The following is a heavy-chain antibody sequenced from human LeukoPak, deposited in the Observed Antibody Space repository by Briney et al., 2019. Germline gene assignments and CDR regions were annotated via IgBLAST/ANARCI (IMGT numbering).Heavy chain of an antibody. CDR3: ARDSTHYPGAFDI. CDR2: IYHSGST. D-gene: IGHD1-26*01. Sequence: SETLSLTCTVSGASISGYYWSWIRQPPGKGLEWIGYIYHSGSTYYNPSLKSRVTISVDRSKNQFSLKLSSVTAADTAVYYCARDSTHYPGAFDIWGQGTMVTVSS. J-gene: IGHJ3*02. V-gene: IGHV4-59*12. CDR1: GASISGYY.